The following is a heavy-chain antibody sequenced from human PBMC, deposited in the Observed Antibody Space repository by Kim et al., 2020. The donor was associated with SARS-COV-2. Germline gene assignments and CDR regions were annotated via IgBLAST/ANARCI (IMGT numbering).Heavy chain of an antibody. CDR3: SWDYKEYGMDV. D-gene: IGHD1-1*01. V-gene: IGHV4-4*07. J-gene: IGHJ6*02. Sequence: TNYNPSLKSRVTMSVDTSKNQFSLKLSSVTAANTAVYYCSWDYKEYGMDVWDQGTTVT. CDR2: T.